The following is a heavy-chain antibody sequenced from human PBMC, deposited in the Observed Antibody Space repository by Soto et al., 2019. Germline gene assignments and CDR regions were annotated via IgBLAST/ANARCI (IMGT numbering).Heavy chain of an antibody. D-gene: IGHD2-2*03. CDR3: VRLNGFCVCIKCRGYYAMVV. Sequence: SETLSLTWTVSGGSVSRYCYFWGWVRQSPGKGLEWIGAIYSHDDTHYNPSLLSRVTISVDTSKNEFSLRLNSVTAADTAVYYCVRLNGFCVCIKCRGYYAMVVRGQAIT. J-gene: IGHJ6*02. CDR1: GGSVSRYCYF. CDR2: IYSHDDT. V-gene: IGHV4-39*01.